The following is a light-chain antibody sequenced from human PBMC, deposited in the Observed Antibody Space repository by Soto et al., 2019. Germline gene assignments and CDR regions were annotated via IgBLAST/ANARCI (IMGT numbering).Light chain of an antibody. CDR1: QSVSTN. CDR2: GAS. CDR3: QQYSNWPPWT. Sequence: LVLTQSPATLSVPPGQRATLACRASQSVSTNLAWYQQKPGQAPRLLIYGASTRATGIPARFSGSGSGTEFTLTISGLQSDDFAVYYWQQYSNWPPWTFGQGTRVDFK. J-gene: IGKJ1*01. V-gene: IGKV3D-15*01.